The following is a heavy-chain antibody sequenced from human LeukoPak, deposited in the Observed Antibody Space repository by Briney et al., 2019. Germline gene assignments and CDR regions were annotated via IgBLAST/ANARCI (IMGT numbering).Heavy chain of an antibody. CDR3: AKESVWGGGSRYSSGPPNLFLDY. CDR2: IRYDGSNK. CDR1: GFTFSSYG. Sequence: GGSLRLSCAASGFTFSSYGMHWVRQAPGKGLEWVAFIRYDGSNKYYADSVKGRFTISRDNSKNTLYLQMNSLRAEDTAVYYCAKESVWGGGSRYSSGPPNLFLDYWGQGTLVTVSS. V-gene: IGHV3-30*02. J-gene: IGHJ4*02. D-gene: IGHD6-19*01.